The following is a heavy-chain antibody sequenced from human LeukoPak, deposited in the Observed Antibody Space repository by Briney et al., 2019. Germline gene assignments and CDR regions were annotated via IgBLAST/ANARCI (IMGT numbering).Heavy chain of an antibody. J-gene: IGHJ1*01. D-gene: IGHD2-2*01. CDR1: GFTFSTYW. CDR3: ATYSSSNGREFQY. V-gene: IGHV3-74*01. CDR2: ISSDGSIT. Sequence: PGGSLRLSCAASGFTFSTYWMHWVRQAPGKGLVWVSRISSDGSITGYADSVKGRFTISRDNAKNTLYLQMNSLRAEDTAVYYCATYSSSNGREFQYWGQGTLVTVSS.